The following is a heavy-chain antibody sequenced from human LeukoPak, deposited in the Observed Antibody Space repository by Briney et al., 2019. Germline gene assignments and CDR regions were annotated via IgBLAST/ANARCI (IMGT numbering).Heavy chain of an antibody. Sequence: ASVTVSCKAPGYTFTSYGISWVRQAPGQGLEWMGWISAYNGNTNYAQKLQGRVTMTTDTSTSTAYMELRSLRSDDTAVYYCARVYPYYYDSSGYQDAFDIWGQGTMVTVSS. CDR1: GYTFTSYG. V-gene: IGHV1-18*01. CDR2: ISAYNGNT. D-gene: IGHD3-22*01. CDR3: ARVYPYYYDSSGYQDAFDI. J-gene: IGHJ3*02.